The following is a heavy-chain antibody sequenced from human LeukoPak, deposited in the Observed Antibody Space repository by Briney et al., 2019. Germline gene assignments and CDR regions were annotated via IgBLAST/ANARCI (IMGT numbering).Heavy chain of an antibody. V-gene: IGHV4-34*01. CDR1: GGSFSGYY. CDR3: ARDPLFYYDSGGYFQT. CDR2: INHSGST. J-gene: IGHJ4*02. Sequence: SETLSLTCAVYGGSFSGYYWSWIRQPPGKGLEWIGEINHSGSTNYNPSLKSRVTISVDTSKNQFSLKLSSVTAADTAVYYCARDPLFYYDSGGYFQTWGQGTLVTVSS. D-gene: IGHD3-22*01.